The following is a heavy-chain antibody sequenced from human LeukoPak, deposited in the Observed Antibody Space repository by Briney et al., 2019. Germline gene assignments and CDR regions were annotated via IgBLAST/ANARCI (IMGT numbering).Heavy chain of an antibody. J-gene: IGHJ4*02. D-gene: IGHD3-10*01. CDR3: AKDTPKFGSGSYYGGFDS. Sequence: GGSLRLSCAASGFSFDENAMHWVRHAPGKGLEWVSLISWDGGRTYYADSVKGRFTISRDNSKDSLYLQMNTVRDEDTALYYCAKDTPKFGSGSYYGGFDSWGQGTLVTVSS. V-gene: IGHV3-43D*03. CDR2: ISWDGGRT. CDR1: GFSFDENA.